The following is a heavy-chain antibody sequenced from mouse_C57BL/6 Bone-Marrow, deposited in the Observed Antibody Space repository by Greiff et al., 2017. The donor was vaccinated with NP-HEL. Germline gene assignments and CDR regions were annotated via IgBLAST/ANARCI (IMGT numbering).Heavy chain of an antibody. CDR2: IDPNSGGT. Sequence: QVQLQQPGAELVKPGASVKLSCKASGYTFTSYWMHWVKQRPGRGLEWIGRIDPNSGGTKYNEKFKSKATLTADKPSSTAYMQLRSLTSEDSAVYYCAGSTMGTTGYAMDYGGRGTGVTVSA. D-gene: IGHD2-2*01. CDR3: AGSTMGTTGYAMDY. J-gene: IGHJ4*01. CDR1: GYTFTSYW. V-gene: IGHV1-72*01.